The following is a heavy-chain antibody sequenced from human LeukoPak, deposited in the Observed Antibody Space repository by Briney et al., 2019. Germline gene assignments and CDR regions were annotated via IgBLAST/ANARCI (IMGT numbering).Heavy chain of an antibody. CDR2: INPNSGGT. V-gene: IGHV1-2*02. D-gene: IGHD2-15*01. J-gene: IGHJ5*02. CDR3: ARDFCGGGSCTNWFDP. Sequence: ASVKVSCKASGYTFTGYYMHWVRQAPGQGLEWMGWINPNSGGTNYAQKFQGRVTMTRDTSISTAYMELSRLRSDDTAVYYCARDFCGGGSCTNWFDPWGQGTLVTVSS. CDR1: GYTFTGYY.